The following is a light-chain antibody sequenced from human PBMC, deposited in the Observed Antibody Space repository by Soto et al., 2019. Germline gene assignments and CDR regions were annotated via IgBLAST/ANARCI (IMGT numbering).Light chain of an antibody. CDR3: HQYGGSPGA. CDR1: QSVSSSY. V-gene: IGKV3-20*01. CDR2: GAS. J-gene: IGKJ2*01. Sequence: EIVLTQSPATLSLSPGERATLSCRASQSVSSSYLAWYQQKPGQAPRLLIYGASSRDTGIPDRFSGSGSGTDFTLSISRLEPEDFAVYFCHQYGGSPGAFGQGTKLEIK.